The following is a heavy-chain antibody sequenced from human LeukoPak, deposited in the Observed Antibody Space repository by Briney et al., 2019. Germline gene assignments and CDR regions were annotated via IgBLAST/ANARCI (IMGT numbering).Heavy chain of an antibody. CDR2: IRGSARTT. D-gene: IGHD2-15*01. CDR3: AKNVVVKRYIDY. J-gene: IGHJ4*02. CDR1: GFTFSNHA. V-gene: IGHV3-23*01. Sequence: AGGSLRLSCAASGFTFSNHAMSWVRQTPGQGLHWVLVIRGSARTTEYAESVKGRFTISSDNSNNTLSLQMNSLRVEDTAIYYCAKNVVVKRYIDYWGQGTLVTVSS.